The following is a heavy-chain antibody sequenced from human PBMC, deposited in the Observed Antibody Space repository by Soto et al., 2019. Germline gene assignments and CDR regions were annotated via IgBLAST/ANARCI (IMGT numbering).Heavy chain of an antibody. CDR3: VRAPEERPIDY. CDR1: GFSLSGYW. Sequence: GGSLTLSCAASGFSLSGYWMHWVHQVPGKGLLWVSRISVDGRDTTYADSVKGRFTISRDNAKNTLYLQMDSLRAEDTAVYYCVRAPEERPIDYGGHGSLVTVSS. V-gene: IGHV3-74*03. CDR2: ISVDGRDT. J-gene: IGHJ4*01.